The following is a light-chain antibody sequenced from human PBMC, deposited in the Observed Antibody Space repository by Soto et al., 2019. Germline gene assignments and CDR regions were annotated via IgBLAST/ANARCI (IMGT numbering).Light chain of an antibody. CDR3: LQDYNYPWT. J-gene: IGKJ1*01. CDR2: AAS. V-gene: IGKV1-6*01. Sequence: IHMTQSPSTLSASVGDRVTITCRASQNINSWLAWYQQKPGKAPKLLIYAASSLESGVPSRFSGSGSGTDFTLTISSLQPEDFATYYCLQDYNYPWTFGQGTKVDIK. CDR1: QNINSW.